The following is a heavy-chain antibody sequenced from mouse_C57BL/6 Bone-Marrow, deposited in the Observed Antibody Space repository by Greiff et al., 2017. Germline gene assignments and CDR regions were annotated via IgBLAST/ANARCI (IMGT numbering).Heavy chain of an antibody. J-gene: IGHJ2*01. CDR3: ARRETMVTTWYFDY. V-gene: IGHV1-54*01. Sequence: QVQLKESGAELVRPGTSVKVSCKASGYAFTNYLIEWVKQRPGQGLEWIGVINPGSGGTNYNEKFKGKATLTADKSSSTAYMQLSSLTSEDSAVYFCARRETMVTTWYFDYWGQGTTLTVSS. D-gene: IGHD2-2*01. CDR1: GYAFTNYL. CDR2: INPGSGGT.